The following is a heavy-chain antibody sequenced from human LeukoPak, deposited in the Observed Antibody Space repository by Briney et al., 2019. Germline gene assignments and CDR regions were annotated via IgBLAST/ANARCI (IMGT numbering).Heavy chain of an antibody. CDR3: ARSGTPYAFDI. Sequence: PGGSLRLSCAASGFTFSSYAMSWVRQAPGKGLEWVANIKQDGSVKYYMDSVKGRFTISRDNAKNSLYLQMNSLRAEDTAVYFCARSGTPYAFDIWGQGTMVTVSS. CDR1: GFTFSSYA. J-gene: IGHJ3*02. V-gene: IGHV3-7*03. CDR2: IKQDGSVK. D-gene: IGHD1-1*01.